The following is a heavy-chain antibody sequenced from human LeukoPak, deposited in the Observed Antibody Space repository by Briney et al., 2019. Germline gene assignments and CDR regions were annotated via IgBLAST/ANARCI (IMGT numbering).Heavy chain of an antibody. CDR2: IWYDGSNK. CDR1: GFTFSSYG. D-gene: IGHD4-17*01. V-gene: IGHV3-33*08. Sequence: GGSLRLSCAGSGFTFSSYGMHWVRQAPGKGLEWVAVIWYDGSNKYYADSVKGRFTISRDNSKNTLYLQMNSLRAEDTAVYYCAREGYGDYEVENYFDYWGQGTLVTVSS. CDR3: AREGYGDYEVENYFDY. J-gene: IGHJ4*02.